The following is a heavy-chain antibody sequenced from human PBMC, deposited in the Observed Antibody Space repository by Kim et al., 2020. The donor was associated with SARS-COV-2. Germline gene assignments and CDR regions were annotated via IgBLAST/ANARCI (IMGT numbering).Heavy chain of an antibody. CDR2: INHSGST. D-gene: IGHD6-19*01. CDR1: GGSFSGYY. V-gene: IGHV4-34*01. J-gene: IGHJ6*02. Sequence: SETLSRTCAVYGGSFSGYYWSWIRQPPGKGLEWIGEINHSGSTNYNPSLKSRVTISVDTSKNQFSLKLSSVTAADTAVYYCARAVVVDSSGTDYYYGMDVWGQGTTVTVSS. CDR3: ARAVVVDSSGTDYYYGMDV.